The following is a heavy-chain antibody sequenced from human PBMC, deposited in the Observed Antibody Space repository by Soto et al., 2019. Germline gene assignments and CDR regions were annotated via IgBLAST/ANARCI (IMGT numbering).Heavy chain of an antibody. V-gene: IGHV1-69*13. J-gene: IGHJ4*02. D-gene: IGHD3-3*01. Sequence: GASVKVSCKASGGTFSSYAISWVRQAPGQGLEWMGGIIPIFGTANYAQKFQGRVTITADESTSTAYMELSSLRSEDTAVYYCARAPFGVVIKGFDYWGQGTLVTVSS. CDR3: ARAPFGVVIKGFDY. CDR1: GGTFSSYA. CDR2: IIPIFGTA.